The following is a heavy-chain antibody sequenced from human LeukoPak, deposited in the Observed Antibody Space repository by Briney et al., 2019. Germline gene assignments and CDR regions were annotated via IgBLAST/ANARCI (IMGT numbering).Heavy chain of an antibody. J-gene: IGHJ6*03. Sequence: ASVKVSCKASGGTFSSYAISWVRQAPGQGLEWMGGIIPIFGTANYAQKFQGRVTITTDESTSTAYMELSSLRSEDTAVYYCARVGEAARPRYYYYMDVWGKGTTVTVSS. CDR2: IIPIFGTA. V-gene: IGHV1-69*05. D-gene: IGHD6-6*01. CDR3: ARVGEAARPRYYYYMDV. CDR1: GGTFSSYA.